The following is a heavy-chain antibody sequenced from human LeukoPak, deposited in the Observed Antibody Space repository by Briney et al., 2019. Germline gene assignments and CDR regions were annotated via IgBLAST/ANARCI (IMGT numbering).Heavy chain of an antibody. Sequence: GGSLRLSCAASGFTFSSYSMNWVRQAPGKGLEWVSYISSSSSTIYYADSVKGRFTISRDNSKNTLYLQMNSLRAEDTAVYYCARGEETTPSYWGQGTLVTVSS. J-gene: IGHJ4*02. CDR1: GFTFSSYS. V-gene: IGHV3-48*01. CDR3: ARGEETTPSY. CDR2: ISSSSSTI. D-gene: IGHD4-11*01.